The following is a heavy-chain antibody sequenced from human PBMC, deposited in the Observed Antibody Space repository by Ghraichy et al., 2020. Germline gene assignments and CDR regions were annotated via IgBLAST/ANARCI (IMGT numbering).Heavy chain of an antibody. CDR1: GXXVSSNX. J-gene: IGHJ4*02. Sequence: GGSLRLSCAXXGXXVSSNXXSWVRXAPGRGLECVSVIYRGGDRYYADSVKGRFNISRDNSKNTLYLQMNSLRAEDTAVYYCARDGPSRPEGVNWGQGTLVTVSS. CDR3: ARDGPSRPEGVN. D-gene: IGHD5-24*01. CDR2: IYRGGDR. V-gene: IGHV3-66*02.